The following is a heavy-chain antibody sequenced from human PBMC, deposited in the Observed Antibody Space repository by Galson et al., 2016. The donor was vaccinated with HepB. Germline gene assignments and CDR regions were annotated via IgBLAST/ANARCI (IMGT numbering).Heavy chain of an antibody. CDR2: IYETGTA. Sequence: ETLSLTCDVSGGSISSNYWWGWVRQSPEKGFEWIGEIYETGTANYSPSFTSRATISVDTSKNQISLRLDSVTAADTAVYYCTRGNLGTSATMAFDYWGQGTLVTVSS. CDR3: TRGNLGTSATMAFDY. D-gene: IGHD4/OR15-4a*01. CDR1: GGSISSNYW. J-gene: IGHJ4*02. V-gene: IGHV4-4*02.